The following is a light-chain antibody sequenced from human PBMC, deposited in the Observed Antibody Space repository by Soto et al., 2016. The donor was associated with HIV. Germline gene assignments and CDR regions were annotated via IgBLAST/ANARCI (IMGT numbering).Light chain of an antibody. Sequence: DIQMTQSPSSLSAFVGDRVTITCRASEKINSFLNWYQQKPGKAPKLLISGASSLQVGVPSRFSGSGSGTHFSLTISSLQPEDFATYYCQQSYTLPLTFGQGTRLEI. V-gene: IGKV1-39*01. CDR2: GAS. CDR3: QQSYTLPLT. J-gene: IGKJ5*01. CDR1: EKINSF.